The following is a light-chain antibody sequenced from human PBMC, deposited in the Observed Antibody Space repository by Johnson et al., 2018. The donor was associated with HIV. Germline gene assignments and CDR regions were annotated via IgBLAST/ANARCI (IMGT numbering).Light chain of an antibody. J-gene: IGLJ1*01. CDR1: SSNIGKNY. Sequence: HSVLTQPPSVSVAPGQKVTISCSGSSSNIGKNYVSWYRHLPGTAPKLLIYDNDKRPSGIPDRFSASKSGSSATLGITGLQTGDEADYYCATWDSSLSAYVFGPGTKVTIL. V-gene: IGLV1-51*01. CDR2: DND. CDR3: ATWDSSLSAYV.